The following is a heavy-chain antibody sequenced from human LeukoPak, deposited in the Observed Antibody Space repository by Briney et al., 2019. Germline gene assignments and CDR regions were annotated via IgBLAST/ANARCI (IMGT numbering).Heavy chain of an antibody. Sequence: ASVKVSCKASGGTLSSYAISWVRQAPGQGLEWMGGIIPIFGTANYAQKFQGRVTITTDESTSTAYMELSSLRSEDTAVYYCAKIKNWNHAYAFDIWGQGTLVTVSS. V-gene: IGHV1-69*05. J-gene: IGHJ4*02. D-gene: IGHD1-14*01. CDR1: GGTLSSYA. CDR3: AKIKNWNHAYAFDI. CDR2: IIPIFGTA.